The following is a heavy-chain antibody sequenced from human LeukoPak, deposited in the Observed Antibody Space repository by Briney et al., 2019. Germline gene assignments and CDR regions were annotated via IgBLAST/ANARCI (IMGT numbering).Heavy chain of an antibody. D-gene: IGHD3-10*01. Sequence: PSETLSLTCTVSGGSISSSSYYWGWIRQPPGKGLEWIGSIYYSGSTYYNPSLKSRVTISVDTSKNQFSLKLSSVTAADTAVYYCARGAWFGELLYSPIDHWGQGTLVTVSS. CDR3: ARGAWFGELLYSPIDH. J-gene: IGHJ4*02. V-gene: IGHV4-39*07. CDR1: GGSISSSSYY. CDR2: IYYSGST.